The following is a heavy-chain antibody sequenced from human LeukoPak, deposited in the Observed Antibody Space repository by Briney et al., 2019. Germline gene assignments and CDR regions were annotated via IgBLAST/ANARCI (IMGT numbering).Heavy chain of an antibody. CDR2: SSGSGGST. CDR3: ARVSWFHVSSGSDY. Sequence: GGSLRLSCAASGFTFSTYDMSWVRQAPGKGLEWASASSGSGGSTYYADSVKGRFTISRDNSKNTLYLQMNSLRAEDTAVYYCARVSWFHVSSGSDYWGQGTLVTVSS. D-gene: IGHD6-19*01. J-gene: IGHJ4*02. V-gene: IGHV3-23*01. CDR1: GFTFSTYD.